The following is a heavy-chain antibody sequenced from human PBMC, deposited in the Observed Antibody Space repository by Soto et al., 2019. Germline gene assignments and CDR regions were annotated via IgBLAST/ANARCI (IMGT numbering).Heavy chain of an antibody. J-gene: IGHJ4*02. CDR1: GGTFSSYA. V-gene: IGHV1-69*12. D-gene: IGHD2-2*01. CDR3: AREGQPIVVVPAANRRYYFDY. CDR2: IIPIFGTA. Sequence: QVQLVQSGAEVKKPGSSGKVSCKASGGTFSSYAISWVRQDTGQGLEWMGGIIPIFGTANYAQKFQGRVTIAADESTSTANMELSSLRSGDTAVYSCAREGQPIVVVPAANRRYYFDYWGQGTLVTVSS.